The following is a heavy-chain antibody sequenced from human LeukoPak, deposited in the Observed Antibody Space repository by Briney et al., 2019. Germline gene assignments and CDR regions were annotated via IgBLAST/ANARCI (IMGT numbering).Heavy chain of an antibody. D-gene: IGHD2-21*02. V-gene: IGHV3-73*01. CDR2: IRTKANSYAT. CDR3: ASHPEGLCGGDCYN. Sequence: GGSLRLSCAAFGFTFSGSTIHWVRQASGKGLEWVGLIRTKANSYATAYAASVKGRFTISRDDSKNRAYLQMNSLKTEDTAEYYCASHPEGLCGGDCYNWGQGTLVTISS. CDR1: GFTFSGST. J-gene: IGHJ4*02.